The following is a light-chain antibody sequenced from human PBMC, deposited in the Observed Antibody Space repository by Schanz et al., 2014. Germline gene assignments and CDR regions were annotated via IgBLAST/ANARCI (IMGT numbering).Light chain of an antibody. J-gene: IGKJ4*01. CDR1: QSISSW. CDR3: QQYKSYST. CDR2: DAS. V-gene: IGKV1-5*01. Sequence: DIQMTQSPSTLSASVGDRVTITCRASQSISSWLAWYQQKPGKAPKVLIYDASSLESGVPSRFSGSGSGTEFTLTINSLQPDDFATYYCQQYKSYSTFGGGTKVEIK.